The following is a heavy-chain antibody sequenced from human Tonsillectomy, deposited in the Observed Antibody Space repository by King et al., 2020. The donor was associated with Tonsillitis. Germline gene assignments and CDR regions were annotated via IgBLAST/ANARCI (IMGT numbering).Heavy chain of an antibody. CDR3: ARDRGSWVLDIDY. CDR2: ISYDGTNK. D-gene: IGHD1-26*01. CDR1: GFTFRNYA. Sequence: QVQLVESGGGVVQPGRSLRLSCAASGFTFRNYAMHWVRQAPGKGLEWVAIISYDGTNKFYPDSVKGRFTISRDSSKNTLYLQINSLRAEDTAVYYCARDRGSWVLDIDYWGQGTLVTVSS. V-gene: IGHV3-30*04. J-gene: IGHJ4*02.